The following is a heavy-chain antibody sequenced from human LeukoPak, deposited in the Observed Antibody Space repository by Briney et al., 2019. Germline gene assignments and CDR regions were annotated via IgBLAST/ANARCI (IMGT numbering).Heavy chain of an antibody. CDR2: IYTSGCT. Sequence: SETLSLTCTVSGGSISSGSYYWSWIRQPAGKGLEWIGRIYTSGCTNYNPSLKSRVTISVDTSKNQFSLKLSSVTAADTAVYYCAREDIYDYVWGSYRLHWGQGTLVTVSS. D-gene: IGHD3-16*02. CDR1: GGSISSGSYY. V-gene: IGHV4-61*02. CDR3: AREDIYDYVWGSYRLH. J-gene: IGHJ4*02.